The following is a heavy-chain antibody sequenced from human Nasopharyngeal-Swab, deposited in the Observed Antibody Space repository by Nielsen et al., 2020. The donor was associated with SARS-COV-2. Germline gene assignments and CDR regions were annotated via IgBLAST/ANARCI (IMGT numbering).Heavy chain of an antibody. CDR3: ARVVYYYDSGWLGWGYYFDY. D-gene: IGHD3-22*01. Sequence: GESLKISCAASGFTFSSYGMNWVRQAPGKGLEWVSSIRGSSTYIYYADSVKGRFTISRDNAKNSLYLQMNSLRAEDTAVYYCARVVYYYDSGWLGWGYYFDYWGQGTLVTVSS. CDR1: GFTFSSYG. V-gene: IGHV3-21*01. CDR2: IRGSSTYI. J-gene: IGHJ4*02.